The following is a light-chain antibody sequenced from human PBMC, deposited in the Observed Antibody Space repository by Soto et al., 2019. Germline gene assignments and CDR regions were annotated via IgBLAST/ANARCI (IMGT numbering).Light chain of an antibody. Sequence: IVMTQSPATLSVSPGESVTITCRASQGINRNLAWYQQKPGQAPRLLISGASTGATGIPARFSGSGSGTEFTLTINSLQSEDSAVYYCQQYYTWPVTFGGGTKVDNK. CDR1: QGINRN. V-gene: IGKV3-15*01. J-gene: IGKJ4*01. CDR2: GAS. CDR3: QQYYTWPVT.